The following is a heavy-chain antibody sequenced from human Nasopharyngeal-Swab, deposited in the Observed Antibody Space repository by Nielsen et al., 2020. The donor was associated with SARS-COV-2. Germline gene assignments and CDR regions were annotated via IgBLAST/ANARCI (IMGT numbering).Heavy chain of an antibody. V-gene: IGHV2-5*02. CDR1: GFSLSTSRVG. CDR2: IYWDDDK. CDR3: AHRLWQSQQQLVLVDAFDI. Sequence: SGPTLVQPTQTLTLTCTLSGFSLSTSRVGVGWIRQPPGKALEWLALIYWDDDKRYSPSLKSRLTITKDTSKNQVVLTMTNMDPVDTATYYCAHRLWQSQQQLVLVDAFDIWGQGTMVTVSS. J-gene: IGHJ3*02. D-gene: IGHD6-13*01.